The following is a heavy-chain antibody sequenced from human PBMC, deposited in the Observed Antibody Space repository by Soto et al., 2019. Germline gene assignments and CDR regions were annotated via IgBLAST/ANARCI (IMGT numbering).Heavy chain of an antibody. J-gene: IGHJ4*02. CDR3: AIPPPYYYDSSGYLPSFDY. Sequence: GGSLRLSCAASGFTFSSYAMSWVRQAPGKGLEWVSAISGSGGSTYYADSVKGRFTISRDNSKNTLYLQMNSLRAEDTAVYYCAIPPPYYYDSSGYLPSFDYWGQGTLVTVSS. CDR2: ISGSGGST. V-gene: IGHV3-23*01. CDR1: GFTFSSYA. D-gene: IGHD3-22*01.